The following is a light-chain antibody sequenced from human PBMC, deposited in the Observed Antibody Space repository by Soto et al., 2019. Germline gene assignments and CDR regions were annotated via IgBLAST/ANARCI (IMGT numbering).Light chain of an antibody. J-gene: IGLJ2*01. CDR3: GTWDSSLSAL. V-gene: IGLV1-51*01. CDR2: DNN. Sequence: QSVLTQPPSXXXXXXXXXXXSCSGXSSNIGNNYVSWYQQLPGTAPKLLIYDNNKRPSGIPDRFSGSKSGTSATLGITGLQTGDEADYYCGTWDSSLSALFGGGTKLTVL. CDR1: SSNIGNNY.